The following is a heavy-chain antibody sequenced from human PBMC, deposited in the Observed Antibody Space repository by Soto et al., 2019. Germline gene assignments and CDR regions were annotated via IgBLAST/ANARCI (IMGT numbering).Heavy chain of an antibody. CDR3: ASVTVTQDFDY. Sequence: SETLSLTCTVSGGSISSYYWSWIRQPPGKGLEWIGYIYYSGSTNYNPSLKSRVTISVDTSKNQFSLKLSSVTAADTAVYYCASVTVTQDFDYWGQGTLVTVSS. V-gene: IGHV4-59*01. CDR2: IYYSGST. CDR1: GGSISSYY. D-gene: IGHD2-21*02. J-gene: IGHJ4*02.